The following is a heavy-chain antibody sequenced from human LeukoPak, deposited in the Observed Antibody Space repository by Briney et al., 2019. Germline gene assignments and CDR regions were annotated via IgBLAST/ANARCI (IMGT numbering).Heavy chain of an antibody. CDR3: AKSVNSYYDWFDP. D-gene: IGHD3-22*01. V-gene: IGHV3-21*01. CDR1: GFTFSSYS. Sequence: GGSLRLSCAASGFTFSSYSMNWVRQAPGKGLEWVSSINDNSRSIFYTDSLKGRFTVSRDNAKNSLYLQMNNLRAEDTAVYYCAKSVNSYYDWFDPWGQGTLVTVSS. CDR2: INDNSRSI. J-gene: IGHJ5*02.